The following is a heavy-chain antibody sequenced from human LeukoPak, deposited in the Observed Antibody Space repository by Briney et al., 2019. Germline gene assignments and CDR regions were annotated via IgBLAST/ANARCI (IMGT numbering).Heavy chain of an antibody. V-gene: IGHV4-59*12. J-gene: IGHJ4*02. CDR2: IYYSGST. CDR3: SIAAAGRPLFEF. Sequence: SETLSLTCTVSGGSISSYYWSWIRQPPGKGLEWIGYIYYSGSTNYNPSLKSRVTISVDTSKNQFSLKLSSVTAADTAVYYCSIAAAGRPLFEFWGQGTLVTVSS. CDR1: GGSISSYY. D-gene: IGHD6-13*01.